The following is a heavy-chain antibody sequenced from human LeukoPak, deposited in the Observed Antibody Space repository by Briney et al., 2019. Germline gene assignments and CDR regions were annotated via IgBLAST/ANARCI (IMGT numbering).Heavy chain of an antibody. CDR1: GGSISSSSYY. CDR3: ARAGTMVRGVMGAFDI. J-gene: IGHJ3*02. CDR2: IYYSGST. Sequence: SETLSLTCTVSGGSISSSSYYWGWIRQPPGKGLEWIGSIYYSGSTYYNPSLKSRVTISVDTSKNQFSLKLSSVTAADTAVYYCARAGTMVRGVMGAFDIWGQGTMVTVSS. D-gene: IGHD3-10*01. V-gene: IGHV4-39*07.